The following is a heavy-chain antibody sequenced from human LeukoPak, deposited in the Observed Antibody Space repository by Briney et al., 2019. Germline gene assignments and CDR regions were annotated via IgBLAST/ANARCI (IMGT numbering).Heavy chain of an antibody. Sequence: SETLSLTCAVSGGSISSSNWWSWVRQPPGKGLEWIGEIFHSGSTHYNPSLTGRVTISVDKSKNQFSLKLTSVTAADTAVYYCAREPRDYYGSGQPLSWGQGTLVTVSS. CDR3: AREPRDYYGSGQPLS. CDR2: IFHSGST. D-gene: IGHD3-10*01. CDR1: GGSISSSNW. J-gene: IGHJ4*02. V-gene: IGHV4-4*02.